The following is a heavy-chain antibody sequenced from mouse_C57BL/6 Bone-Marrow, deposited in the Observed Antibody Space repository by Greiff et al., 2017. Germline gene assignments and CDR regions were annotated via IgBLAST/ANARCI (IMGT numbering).Heavy chain of an antibody. CDR1: GYTFTSYW. CDR2: IDPSDSYT. CDR3: ARGVYYGSSYGYFDV. V-gene: IGHV1-69*01. J-gene: IGHJ1*03. Sequence: VQLQQPGAELVMPGASVKLSCKASGYTFTSYWMHWVKQRPGQGLEWIGEIDPSDSYTNYNQKFKGKSTLTVDKSSSTVYMQLSSLTSEDSALYYGARGVYYGSSYGYFDVWGTGTTVTVSS. D-gene: IGHD1-1*01.